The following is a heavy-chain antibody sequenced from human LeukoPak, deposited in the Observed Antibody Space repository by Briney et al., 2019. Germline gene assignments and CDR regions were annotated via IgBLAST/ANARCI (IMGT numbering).Heavy chain of an antibody. CDR1: GFTFSSHW. CDR3: ARGVGGLRYPWYFDY. Sequence: GGSLRLSCAASGFTFSSHWMSWVRQAPGKGLEWVANIKQDGSEKYYVDSVKGRFTISRDSAKNSLYLQMNSLRAEDTAVYYCARGVGGLRYPWYFDYWGQGTLVTASS. J-gene: IGHJ4*02. V-gene: IGHV3-7*04. D-gene: IGHD3-9*01. CDR2: IKQDGSEK.